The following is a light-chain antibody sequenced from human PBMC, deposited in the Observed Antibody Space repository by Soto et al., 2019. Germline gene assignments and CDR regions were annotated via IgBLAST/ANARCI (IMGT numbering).Light chain of an antibody. Sequence: QSVLTQPASVSGSPAQSITISCTGSSSDVGGSGLVSWYQFHPGKAPKLLIFEGFKRPSGVSNRFSGSKSGSTASLTISGLQAEDEADYYCQAYDYSLTAFVFGGGTKLTVL. CDR2: EGF. CDR3: QAYDYSLTAFV. V-gene: IGLV2-23*01. CDR1: SSDVGGSGL. J-gene: IGLJ3*02.